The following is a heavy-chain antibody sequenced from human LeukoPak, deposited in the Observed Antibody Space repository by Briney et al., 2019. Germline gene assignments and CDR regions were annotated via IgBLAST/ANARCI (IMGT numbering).Heavy chain of an antibody. Sequence: PSETLSLTCAVYGGSFSGYYWGWIRQPPGKGLEWIGEINHSGSTNYNPSLKSRVTISVDTSKNQFSLKLSSVTAADTAVYYCARGSRKYSGYLPYFDYWGQGTPVTVSS. CDR2: INHSGST. V-gene: IGHV4-34*01. CDR1: GGSFSGYY. CDR3: ARGSRKYSGYLPYFDY. D-gene: IGHD5-12*01. J-gene: IGHJ4*02.